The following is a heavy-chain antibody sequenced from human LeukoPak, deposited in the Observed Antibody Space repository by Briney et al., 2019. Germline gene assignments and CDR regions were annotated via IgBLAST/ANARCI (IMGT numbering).Heavy chain of an antibody. CDR1: GYTFTSYD. Sequence: ASVKVSCKASGYTFTSYDINWVRQAIGQGLEWMGWTHPNSGNTGYAQKFQGRVTMTRNTSISTAYMELSSLRSEDTAVYYCARGNEWQQPDFDYWGQGTLVTVSS. J-gene: IGHJ4*02. CDR3: ARGNEWQQPDFDY. CDR2: THPNSGNT. V-gene: IGHV1-8*01. D-gene: IGHD6-13*01.